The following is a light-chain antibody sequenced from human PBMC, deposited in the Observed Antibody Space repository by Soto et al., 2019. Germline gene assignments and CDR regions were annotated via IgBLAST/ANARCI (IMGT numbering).Light chain of an antibody. CDR2: DAS. CDR3: QQRSNWPSLT. J-gene: IGKJ4*01. CDR1: QSVGSY. Sequence: EIVLIQSPATLSLPPGERATLSCRASQSVGSYLAWYQHKPGQAPRLLISDASNRATGIPARFSGSGSETDFALTISSLEPEDSAVYYCQQRSNWPSLTFGGGTKVEIK. V-gene: IGKV3-11*01.